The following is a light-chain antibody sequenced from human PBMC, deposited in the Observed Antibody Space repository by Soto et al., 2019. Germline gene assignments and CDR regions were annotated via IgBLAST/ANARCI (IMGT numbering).Light chain of an antibody. CDR1: QSIDNW. J-gene: IGKJ4*02. CDR3: QQFDTFVCT. Sequence: DIQMTQSPSTLSASVGDRVTITCRASQSIDNWLAWYQQKPGKAPKLMIYDASRWESGVPSRFSGSGSGTHFTLTLTGLQPHDFATYSFQQFDTFVCTFGRGTRVEIK. V-gene: IGKV1-5*01. CDR2: DAS.